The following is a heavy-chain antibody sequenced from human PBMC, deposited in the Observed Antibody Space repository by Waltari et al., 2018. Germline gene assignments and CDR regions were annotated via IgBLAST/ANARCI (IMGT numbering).Heavy chain of an antibody. CDR1: GYSISSGYY. V-gene: IGHV4-38-2*01. J-gene: IGHJ4*02. CDR2: IYHSGST. Sequence: QVQLQESGPGLVKPSETLSLTCAVSGYSISSGYYWGWLRQPPGKGLEWIGSIYHSGSTYYNPSLKSRVTISVDTSKNQFSLKLSSVTAADTAVYYCASSHTYSSNWYYYFDYWGQGILVTVSS. D-gene: IGHD6-13*01. CDR3: ASSHTYSSNWYYYFDY.